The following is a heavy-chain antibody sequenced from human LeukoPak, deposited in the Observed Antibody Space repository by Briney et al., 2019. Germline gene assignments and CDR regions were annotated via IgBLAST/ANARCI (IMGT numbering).Heavy chain of an antibody. D-gene: IGHD3-9*01. CDR3: ARAALRYFDWPTLGYYYYGMDV. CDR2: ISSSGSTI. Sequence: GGSLRLSCAASGFTFSSYEMNWVRQAPGKGLERVSYISSSGSTIYYADSVKGRFTISRDNAKNSLYLQMNSLRAEDTAVYYCARAALRYFDWPTLGYYYYGMDVWGKGTTVTVSS. CDR1: GFTFSSYE. J-gene: IGHJ6*04. V-gene: IGHV3-48*03.